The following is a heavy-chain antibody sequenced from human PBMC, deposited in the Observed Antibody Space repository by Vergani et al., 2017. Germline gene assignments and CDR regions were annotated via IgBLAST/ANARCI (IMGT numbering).Heavy chain of an antibody. J-gene: IGHJ3*02. D-gene: IGHD3-3*01. CDR2: ISGSGGST. V-gene: IGHV3-23*01. CDR1: GFTFSSYA. Sequence: EVQLLESGGGLVQPGGSLRLSCAASGFTFSSYAMSWVRQAPGKGLEWVSAISGSGGSTYYADSVKGRFTISRDNSKNTLYLQMNSLRAEDTAVYYCAKDRNDFWGGLGGQDAFDIGGQGTMVTVSS. CDR3: AKDRNDFWGGLGGQDAFDI.